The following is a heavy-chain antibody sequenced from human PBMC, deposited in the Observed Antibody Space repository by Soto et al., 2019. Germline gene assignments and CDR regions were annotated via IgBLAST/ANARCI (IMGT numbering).Heavy chain of an antibody. CDR3: ARVANYYDSSGYYYGDAFDI. D-gene: IGHD3-22*01. V-gene: IGHV4-31*03. J-gene: IGHJ3*02. Sequence: SETLSLTCTVSGGSISSGGYYWSWIRQHPGKGLEWIGYIYYSGSTYYNPSLKSRVTISVDTSKNQFSLKLSSVTAADTAVYYCARVANYYDSSGYYYGDAFDIWGQGTMVTV. CDR1: GGSISSGGYY. CDR2: IYYSGST.